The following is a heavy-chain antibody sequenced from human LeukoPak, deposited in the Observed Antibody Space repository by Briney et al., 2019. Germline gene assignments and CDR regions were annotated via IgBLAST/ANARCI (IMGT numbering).Heavy chain of an antibody. CDR3: ANDYGTSGSFVR. J-gene: IGHJ4*02. V-gene: IGHV4-34*01. CDR1: GGSFSGYY. CDR2: IYHSGST. Sequence: PSETLSLTCAVYGGSFSGYYWSWIRQPPGKGLEWIGEIYHSGSTNYNPSLKSRVTISVDTSKNQFSLKLSSVTAADTAVYYCANDYGTSGSFVRWGQGTLVTVSS. D-gene: IGHD4-17*01.